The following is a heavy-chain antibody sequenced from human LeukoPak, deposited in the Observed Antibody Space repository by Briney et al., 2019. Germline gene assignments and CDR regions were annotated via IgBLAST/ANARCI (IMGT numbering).Heavy chain of an antibody. CDR1: GFTFSSYA. CDR3: ARARYQLLSMLFY. CDR2: ISYDGSNK. D-gene: IGHD2-2*01. J-gene: IGHJ4*02. V-gene: IGHV3-30-3*01. Sequence: PGRSLRLSCAAPGFTFSSYAMHWVRQAPGKGLEWVAVISYDGSNKYYADSVKGRFTISRDNSKDTLYLQMNSLRAEDTAVYYCARARYQLLSMLFYWGQGTLVTVSS.